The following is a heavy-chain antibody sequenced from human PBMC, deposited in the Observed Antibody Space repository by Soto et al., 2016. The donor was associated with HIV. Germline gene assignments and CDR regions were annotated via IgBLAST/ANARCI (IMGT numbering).Heavy chain of an antibody. CDR3: ARHLPKGAVRYPFDY. V-gene: IGHV4-34*01. CDR1: GESFSNYY. D-gene: IGHD3-10*01. CDR2: INHNGDT. J-gene: IGHJ4*02. Sequence: QVQLKQWGAGLLKPSENVSLTCAVYGESFSNYYWSWIRQPPGKGLEWIGEINHNGDTKYNPSLKSRVIISVDTSKNQFSLKLTSVTAADTSVYYCARHLPKGAVRYPFDYWGQGTLVTVSS.